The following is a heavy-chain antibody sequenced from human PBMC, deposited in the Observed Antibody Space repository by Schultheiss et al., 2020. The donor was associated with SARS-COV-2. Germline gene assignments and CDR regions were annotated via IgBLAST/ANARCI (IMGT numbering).Heavy chain of an antibody. V-gene: IGHV1-18*04. J-gene: IGHJ4*02. CDR3: ARHHPVGATIPAPLDY. CDR2: ISPYNGNT. Sequence: ASVKVSCKASGYSFTTYGITWVRQDPGQGLEWMGWISPYNGNTFYAQKLQGRVIMTRDTSTSTVYMELSSLRSEDTAVYYCARHHPVGATIPAPLDYWGQGTLVTVSS. CDR1: GYSFTTYG. D-gene: IGHD1-26*01.